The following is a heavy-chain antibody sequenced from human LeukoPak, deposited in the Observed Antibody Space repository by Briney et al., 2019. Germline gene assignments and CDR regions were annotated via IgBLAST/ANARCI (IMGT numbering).Heavy chain of an antibody. J-gene: IGHJ3*02. D-gene: IGHD3-3*01. CDR1: GYTFTSYD. Sequence: ASVKLSCKASGYTFTSYDINWVRQATGQGLEWMGWMNPNSGNTGYAQKFQGRVTITRNTSISTAYMELSSLRSEDTAVYYCARDVYYDFWSGYYRGAFDIWGQGTMVTVSS. CDR3: ARDVYYDFWSGYYRGAFDI. V-gene: IGHV1-8*03. CDR2: MNPNSGNT.